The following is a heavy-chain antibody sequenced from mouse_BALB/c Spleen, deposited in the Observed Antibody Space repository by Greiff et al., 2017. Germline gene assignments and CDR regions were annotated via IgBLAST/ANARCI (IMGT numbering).Heavy chain of an antibody. V-gene: IGHV1-15*01. D-gene: IGHD2-3*01. J-gene: IGHJ3*01. CDR1: GYTFTDYE. Sequence: QVQLKQSGAELVRPGASVTLSCKASGYTFTDYEMHWVKQTPVHGLEWIGAIDPETGGTAYNQKFKGKATLTADKSSSTAYMELRSLTSEDSAVYYCTRWLLLAYWGQGTLVTVSA. CDR3: TRWLLLAY. CDR2: IDPETGGT.